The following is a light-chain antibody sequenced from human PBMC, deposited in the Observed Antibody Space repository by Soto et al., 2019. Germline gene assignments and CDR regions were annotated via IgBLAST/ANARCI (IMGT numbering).Light chain of an antibody. Sequence: QSVLTQPRSVSGSPGQSVTISCTGTSSDVGGYNYVSWYQQHPGKAPKLMIYDVSKRPSGVPDRFSGSKSGNTASLTISGLQADDEADYYCCSYAGRSVVFGGGTKLTVL. CDR1: SSDVGGYNY. V-gene: IGLV2-11*01. CDR3: CSYAGRSVV. J-gene: IGLJ2*01. CDR2: DVS.